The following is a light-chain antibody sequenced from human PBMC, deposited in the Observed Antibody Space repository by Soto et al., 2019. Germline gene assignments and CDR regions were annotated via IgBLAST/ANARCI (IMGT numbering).Light chain of an antibody. Sequence: QSVLTQPASVSGSPGQSITISCTGTSSDVGSYHLVSWYQHHPGKAPKLIIYEGSKRPSGISSRFSGSKSGNTASLTISGLQAEDDADYHCCSYGGFSTFVVFGGGTKVTVL. CDR2: EGS. J-gene: IGLJ2*01. V-gene: IGLV2-23*03. CDR1: SSDVGSYHL. CDR3: CSYGGFSTFVV.